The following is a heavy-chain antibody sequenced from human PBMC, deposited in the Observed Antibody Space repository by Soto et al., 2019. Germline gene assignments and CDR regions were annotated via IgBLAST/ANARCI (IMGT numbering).Heavy chain of an antibody. J-gene: IGHJ4*02. Sequence: QVQLQESGPGLVKPSQTLSLTCTVSGGSITSSGYYWSWIRQHPGEGLEWIGFTSNSGSTSYNPSXTXXGTIPVDTSSNQFSLNLKSVTAADTAVYYCARGGGSTKVDYWGQGTLVTVSP. V-gene: IGHV4-31*03. CDR2: TSNSGST. D-gene: IGHD2-2*01. CDR1: GGSITSSGYY. CDR3: ARGGGSTKVDY.